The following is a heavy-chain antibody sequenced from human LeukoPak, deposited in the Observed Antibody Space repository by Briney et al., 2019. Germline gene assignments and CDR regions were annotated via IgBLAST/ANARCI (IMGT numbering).Heavy chain of an antibody. D-gene: IGHD3-22*01. CDR2: IYYSGST. CDR1: GGSISSYY. V-gene: IGHV4-59*06. J-gene: IGHJ3*02. CDR3: ASGFYYYDSSGYYADAFDI. Sequence: PSETLSLTCTVSGGSISSYYWSWIRQHPGKGLEWIGYIYYSGSTYYNPSLKSRVTISVDTSKNQFSLKLSSVTAADTAVYYCASGFYYYDSSGYYADAFDIWGQGTMVTVSS.